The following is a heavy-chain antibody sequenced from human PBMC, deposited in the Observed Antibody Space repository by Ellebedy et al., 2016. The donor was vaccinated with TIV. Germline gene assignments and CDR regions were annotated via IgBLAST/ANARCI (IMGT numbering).Heavy chain of an antibody. CDR2: IYYSGST. CDR1: GGSISSYY. J-gene: IGHJ4*02. V-gene: IGHV4-59*01. Sequence: SETLSLXXTVSGGSISSYYWSWIRQPPGKGLEWIGYIYYSGSTNYNPSLKSRVTISVDTSKNQFSLKLSSVTAADTAVYYCARFLSGRYRDWGQGTLVTVSS. D-gene: IGHD6-19*01. CDR3: ARFLSGRYRD.